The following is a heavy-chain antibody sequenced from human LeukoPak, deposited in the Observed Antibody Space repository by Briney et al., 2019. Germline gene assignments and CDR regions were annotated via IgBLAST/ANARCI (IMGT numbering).Heavy chain of an antibody. CDR3: ARVGGYSSSWYRFPEYYYYYYYMDV. J-gene: IGHJ6*03. Sequence: GGSLRLSCAASRFTFSSYSMNWVRQAPGKGLEWVSSISSSSSYIYYADSVKGRFTISRDNAKNSLYLQMNSLRAEDTAVYYCARVGGYSSSWYRFPEYYYYYYYMDVWGKGTTVTVSS. V-gene: IGHV3-21*01. CDR2: ISSSSSYI. D-gene: IGHD6-13*01. CDR1: RFTFSSYS.